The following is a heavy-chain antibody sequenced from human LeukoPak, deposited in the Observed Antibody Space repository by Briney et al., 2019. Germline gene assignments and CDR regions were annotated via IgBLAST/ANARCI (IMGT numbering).Heavy chain of an antibody. CDR1: GYTFTDYY. CDR2: INPDSGGT. D-gene: IGHD4-23*01. J-gene: IGHJ4*02. Sequence: ASVKVSCKASGYTFTDYYMHWVRQAPGQGLEWMGWINPDSGGTNYAQNFQGRVTMTRDTSISTAYMELSRLRSDDTAVYYCARPFIETPSLGALDYWGQGTLVSVHS. V-gene: IGHV1-2*02. CDR3: ARPFIETPSLGALDY.